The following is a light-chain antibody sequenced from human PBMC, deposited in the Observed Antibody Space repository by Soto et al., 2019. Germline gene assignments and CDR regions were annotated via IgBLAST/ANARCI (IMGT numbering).Light chain of an antibody. CDR2: GAS. CDR3: PQYATSSST. CDR1: PSISSW. V-gene: IGKV1-5*01. J-gene: IGKJ2*01. Sequence: DIQMTQSPSTLSAFVADRVTITCRASPSISSWLAWYQQRPREAPKLLIYGASSLESGLPSRFSGSGSGTEFTLTISSLPPTDFATYYCPQYATSSSTFGQGTKLEI.